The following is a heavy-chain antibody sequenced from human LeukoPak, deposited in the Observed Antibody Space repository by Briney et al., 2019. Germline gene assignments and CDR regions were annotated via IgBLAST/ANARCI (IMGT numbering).Heavy chain of an antibody. CDR3: ARETVANYYYGMDV. J-gene: IGHJ6*02. V-gene: IGHV4-59*12. Sequence: SETLSLTCTASGGSISSYYWSWIRQPPGKGLEWIGNIYYSGSTNYNPSLKSRVTISVDTSKNQFSLKLSSVAAADTAVYYCARETVANYYYGMDVWGQGTTVTVSS. CDR2: IYYSGST. D-gene: IGHD5-12*01. CDR1: GGSISSYY.